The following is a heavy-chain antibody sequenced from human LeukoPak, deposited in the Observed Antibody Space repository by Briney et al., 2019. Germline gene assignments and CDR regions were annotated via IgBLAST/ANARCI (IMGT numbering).Heavy chain of an antibody. CDR2: INPNSGGT. CDR3: ARVMPSYQLPSRYFDL. CDR1: GYTFTGYY. Sequence: ASVKVSCKASGYTFTGYYMHWVRQAPGQGLEWMGWINPNSGGTNYAQKFQGRVTMTRDTSISTAYMELSRLRSDDTAVYYCARVMPSYQLPSRYFDLWGRGTLVTVSS. V-gene: IGHV1-2*02. J-gene: IGHJ2*01. D-gene: IGHD2-2*01.